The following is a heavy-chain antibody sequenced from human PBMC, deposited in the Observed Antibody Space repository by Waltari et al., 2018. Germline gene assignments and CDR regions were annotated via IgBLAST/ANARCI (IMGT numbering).Heavy chain of an antibody. J-gene: IGHJ4*02. Sequence: QLQLQESGPGLVKPSETLSLTCPGSGGSISSSSYYWGWIRQPPGKGLEWIGSIYYSGSTYYNPSLKSRVTISVDTSKNQFSLKLSSVTAADTAVYYCASPAGYYYDSSGYPFDYWGQGTLVTVSS. D-gene: IGHD3-22*01. CDR1: GGSISSSSYY. CDR2: IYYSGST. V-gene: IGHV4-39*07. CDR3: ASPAGYYYDSSGYPFDY.